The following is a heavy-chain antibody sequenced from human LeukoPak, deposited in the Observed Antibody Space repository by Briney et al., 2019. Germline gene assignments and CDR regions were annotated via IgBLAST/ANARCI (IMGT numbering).Heavy chain of an antibody. Sequence: PGGSLRLSCAAPGVTFSSYWMHWVRQAPGKGLVWGSRSNSDGRSTSCADSVKGRVTISRDNAKNRLYLQSNSLRAEDRAVYYCERGSNYYGFNWGQGTLVTVSS. V-gene: IGHV3-74*01. CDR3: ERGSNYYGFN. D-gene: IGHD3-10*01. CDR1: GVTFSSYW. J-gene: IGHJ4*02. CDR2: SNSDGRST.